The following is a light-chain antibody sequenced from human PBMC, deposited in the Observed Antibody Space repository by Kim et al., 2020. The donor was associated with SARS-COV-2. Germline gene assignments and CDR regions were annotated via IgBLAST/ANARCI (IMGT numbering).Light chain of an antibody. J-gene: IGLJ1*01. Sequence: QSVTISCTGTTNDVGAFNSVSWYQQHPGKAPKVIIYNFINRPSGVPDRFSGSRSGNTASLTISGLHAEDEADYYCCSYAGSYVFGSGTTVTVL. V-gene: IGLV2-11*03. CDR3: CSYAGSYV. CDR1: TNDVGAFNS. CDR2: NFI.